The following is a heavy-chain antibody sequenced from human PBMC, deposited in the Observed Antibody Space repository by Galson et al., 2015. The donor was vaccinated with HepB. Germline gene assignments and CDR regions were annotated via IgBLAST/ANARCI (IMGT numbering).Heavy chain of an antibody. CDR3: ATSLHYYDSSGYPYCFDY. CDR1: GGTFSSYA. V-gene: IGHV1-69*06. D-gene: IGHD3-22*01. Sequence: SVKVSCKASGGTFSSYAISWVRQAPGQGLEWMGGIIPIFGTANYAQKFQGRVTITADKSTSTAYMELSSLRSEDTAVYYCATSLHYYDSSGYPYCFDYWGQGTLVTVSS. CDR2: IIPIFGTA. J-gene: IGHJ4*02.